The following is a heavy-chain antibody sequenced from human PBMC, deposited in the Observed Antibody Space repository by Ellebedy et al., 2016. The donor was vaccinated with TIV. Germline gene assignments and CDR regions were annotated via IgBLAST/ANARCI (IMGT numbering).Heavy chain of an antibody. D-gene: IGHD6-19*01. CDR2: ILYSGST. CDR3: ARSGGWYTPYDY. J-gene: IGHJ4*02. V-gene: IGHV4-59*01. CDR1: GGSIRNFY. Sequence: MPSETLSLTCTVSGGSIRNFYWHWVRQPPGKGLESIGYILYSGSTKYNPSLKSPVTMSMDTSNNQFSLKLSSVTAADTAVYYCARSGGWYTPYDYWGQGTLVTVSS.